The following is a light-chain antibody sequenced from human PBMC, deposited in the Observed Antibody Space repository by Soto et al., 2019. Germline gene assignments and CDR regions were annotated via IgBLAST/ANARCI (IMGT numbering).Light chain of an antibody. Sequence: EIVLTQSPGTLSLSPGERATLSCRASQSVSSSYLAWYQQKPGQAPRLLIYGASGRATGIPDRFSGSGSRTDFTLTISSLEPDDFSVYYCQQYGSSIFTFGPGTKVDIK. CDR1: QSVSSSY. CDR2: GAS. J-gene: IGKJ3*01. CDR3: QQYGSSIFT. V-gene: IGKV3-20*01.